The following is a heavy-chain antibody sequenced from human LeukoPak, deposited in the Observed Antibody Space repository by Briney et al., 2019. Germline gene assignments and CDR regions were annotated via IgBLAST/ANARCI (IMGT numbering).Heavy chain of an antibody. V-gene: IGHV3-23*01. CDR3: AKDLLDYYDSSGYANWFDP. CDR2: ISGSGGST. CDR1: GFTFSSYA. J-gene: IGHJ5*02. D-gene: IGHD3-22*01. Sequence: GGSLRLSCAASGFTFSSYAMSWVRQAPGKGLEWVSAISGSGGSTYYADSVKGRFTISRDNSKNTLYLQMNSLRAEGTAVYYCAKDLLDYYDSSGYANWFDPWGQGTLVTVSS.